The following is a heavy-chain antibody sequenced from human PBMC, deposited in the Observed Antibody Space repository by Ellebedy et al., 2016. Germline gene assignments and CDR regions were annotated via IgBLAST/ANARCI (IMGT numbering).Heavy chain of an antibody. CDR3: ARGGFSSSWYWRIDY. V-gene: IGHV3-21*01. Sequence: GGSLRLXXAASGFTFSSYSMNWVRQAPGKGLEWVSSISSSSSYINYADSVKGRFTISRDNAKNSLYLQMNSLRAKDTAVYYCARGGFSSSWYWRIDYWGQGTLVTVSS. CDR1: GFTFSSYS. J-gene: IGHJ4*02. D-gene: IGHD6-13*01. CDR2: ISSSSSYI.